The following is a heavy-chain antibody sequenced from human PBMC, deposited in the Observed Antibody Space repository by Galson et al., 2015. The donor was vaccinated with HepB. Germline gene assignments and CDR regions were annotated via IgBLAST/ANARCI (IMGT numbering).Heavy chain of an antibody. CDR2: ISYDGRNK. D-gene: IGHD6-13*01. CDR1: GFTFSSYG. J-gene: IGHJ4*02. Sequence: SLRLSCAASGFTFSSYGMHWVRQAPGKGLEWVAVISYDGRNKYHADSVKGRFTISRDNSKNTLYLQMNSLRAEDTALYYCAKDKDKAAAGNYFDYWGQGTLVTVTS. V-gene: IGHV3-30*18. CDR3: AKDKDKAAAGNYFDY.